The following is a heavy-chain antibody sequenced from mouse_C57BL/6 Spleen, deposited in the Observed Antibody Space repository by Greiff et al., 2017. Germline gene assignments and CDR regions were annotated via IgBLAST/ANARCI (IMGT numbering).Heavy chain of an antibody. V-gene: IGHV5-17*01. CDR2: ISSGSSTI. J-gene: IGHJ3*01. Sequence: DVQLVESGGGLVKPGGSLKLSCAASGFTFSDYGMHWVRQAPEQGLEWVSYISSGSSTIYYADTVKGRFTISRDHAKNPLFLQMTSLRSEDTAVYYCASAYYSNYAWFAYWGQGTLVTVSA. D-gene: IGHD2-5*01. CDR3: ASAYYSNYAWFAY. CDR1: GFTFSDYG.